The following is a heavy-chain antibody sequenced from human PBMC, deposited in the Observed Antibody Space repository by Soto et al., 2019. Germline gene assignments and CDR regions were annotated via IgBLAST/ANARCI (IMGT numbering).Heavy chain of an antibody. Sequence: SETLSLTCTVSGGSISSYYWSWIRQPPGKGLERIGYIYYSGSTNYNPSLKSRVTISVDTSKNQFSLKLSSVTAADTAVYYCARDRYGDYVGYYYYGMDVWGQGTTVTVSS. D-gene: IGHD4-17*01. J-gene: IGHJ6*02. V-gene: IGHV4-59*01. CDR2: IYYSGST. CDR1: GGSISSYY. CDR3: ARDRYGDYVGYYYYGMDV.